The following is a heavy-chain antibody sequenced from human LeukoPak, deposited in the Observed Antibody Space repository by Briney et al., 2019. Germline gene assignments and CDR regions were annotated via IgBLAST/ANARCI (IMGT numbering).Heavy chain of an antibody. CDR3: ARAYDFWSGYIDY. J-gene: IGHJ4*02. D-gene: IGHD3-3*01. V-gene: IGHV4-38-2*02. CDR2: IYYSGST. Sequence: PSETLSLTCTVSGYSISSGYYWGWIRQPPGKGLEWIGYIYYSGSTNYNPSLKSRVTISVDTSKNQFSLKLSSVTAADTAVYYCARAYDFWSGYIDYWGQGTLVTVSS. CDR1: GYSISSGYY.